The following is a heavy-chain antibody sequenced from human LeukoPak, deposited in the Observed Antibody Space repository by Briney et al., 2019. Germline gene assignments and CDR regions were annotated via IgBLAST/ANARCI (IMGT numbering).Heavy chain of an antibody. CDR1: VYTFTGYY. J-gene: IGHJ4*02. D-gene: IGHD3-10*01. Sequence: ASVKVSCKASVYTFTGYYMHWVRQAPGQGLEWMGWINPNSGGTNYAQKFQGRVTMTRDTSISTAYMELRSLRSDDTAVYYCARVHGSGVEDYWGQGTLVSVSS. CDR2: INPNSGGT. V-gene: IGHV1-2*02. CDR3: ARVHGSGVEDY.